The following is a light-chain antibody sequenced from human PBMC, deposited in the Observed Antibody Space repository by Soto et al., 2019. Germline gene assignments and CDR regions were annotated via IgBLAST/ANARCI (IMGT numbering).Light chain of an antibody. J-gene: IGKJ5*01. CDR1: HSIGTW. CDR3: LQHNSYPIT. Sequence: DIQMTQSPSSLSASLGDRVTITCRASHSIGTWLAWYQQRPGKAPKRLIYAASSLQSGVPSRFSGSGSGTEFTLTISSLQPEDFATYYCLQHNSYPITFGQGTRLEIK. V-gene: IGKV1-17*01. CDR2: AAS.